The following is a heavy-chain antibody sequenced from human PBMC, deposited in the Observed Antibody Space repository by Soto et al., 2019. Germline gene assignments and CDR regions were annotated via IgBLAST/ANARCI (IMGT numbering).Heavy chain of an antibody. V-gene: IGHV4-30-2*01. CDR1: GGSISSGGYS. J-gene: IGHJ4*02. CDR2: IYHSGST. CDR3: ARVMTTATTPDF. D-gene: IGHD4-17*01. Sequence: PSETLSLTCAVSGGSISSGGYSWSWIRQPPGKGLEWIGYIYHSGSTYYNPSLKSRVTISVDQSKNQFSLKLSSVTAADTAVYYCARVMTTATTPDFWGQGTLVTVSS.